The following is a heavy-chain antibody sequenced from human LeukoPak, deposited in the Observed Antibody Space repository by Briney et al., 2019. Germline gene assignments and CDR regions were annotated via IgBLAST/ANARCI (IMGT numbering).Heavy chain of an antibody. J-gene: IGHJ4*02. CDR2: INWSSSGI. CDR1: GFTFDDYA. Sequence: PGRSLRLSCAASGFTFDDYAMHWVRQAPGKGLEWVSGINWSSSGIAYADSLKGRFTISRDNAKNSLYLQMNGLRVEDTALYYCAKETDLYGSGRPKVFDYWGQGTLVTVSS. CDR3: AKETDLYGSGRPKVFDY. V-gene: IGHV3-9*01. D-gene: IGHD3-10*01.